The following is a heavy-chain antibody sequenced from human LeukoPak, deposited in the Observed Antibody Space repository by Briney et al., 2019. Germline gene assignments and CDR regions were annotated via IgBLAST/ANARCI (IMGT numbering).Heavy chain of an antibody. CDR3: AKVPRCGYNSGMDV. CDR1: GFTFSSYG. Sequence: PGRSLRLSCAASGFTFSSYGMHWVRQAPGKGLEWVAVISYDGSNKYYADSVRGRFTISRDNAKNTLYLQMNSLRAEDTAVYYCAKVPRCGYNSGMDVWGQGTTVTVSS. J-gene: IGHJ6*02. D-gene: IGHD5-24*01. CDR2: ISYDGSNK. V-gene: IGHV3-30*18.